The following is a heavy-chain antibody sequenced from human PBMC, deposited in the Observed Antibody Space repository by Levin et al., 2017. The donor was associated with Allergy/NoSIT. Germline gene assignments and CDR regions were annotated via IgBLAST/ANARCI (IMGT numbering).Heavy chain of an antibody. CDR1: GFTFSSYG. J-gene: IGHJ4*02. Sequence: GALRLSCAASGFTFSSYGMHWVRQAPGKGLEWVAVISYDGSNKYYADSVKGRFTISRDNSKNTLYLQMNSLRAEDTAVYYCAKLYRAAAGLNYFDYWGQGTLVTVSS. D-gene: IGHD6-13*01. V-gene: IGHV3-30*18. CDR2: ISYDGSNK. CDR3: AKLYRAAAGLNYFDY.